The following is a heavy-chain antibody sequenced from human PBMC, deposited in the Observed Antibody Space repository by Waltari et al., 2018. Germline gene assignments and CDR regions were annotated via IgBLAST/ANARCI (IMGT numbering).Heavy chain of an antibody. Sequence: QVQLVQSGAEVKKPGSSVKVSCKASGGTFSSYAISWVRQAPGQGLEWMGGIIPILGIANYAQKFQGRVTITADESTSTAYMELSSLRSEDTAVYYCASQVVVAAPGSYYFDYWGQGTLVTVSS. D-gene: IGHD2-15*01. V-gene: IGHV1-69*04. CDR3: ASQVVVAAPGSYYFDY. CDR1: GGTFSSYA. J-gene: IGHJ4*02. CDR2: IIPILGIA.